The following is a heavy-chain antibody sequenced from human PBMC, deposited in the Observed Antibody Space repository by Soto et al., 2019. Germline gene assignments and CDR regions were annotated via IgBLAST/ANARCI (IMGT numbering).Heavy chain of an antibody. CDR3: ALHDWFYP. CDR2: IYSGGST. V-gene: IGHV3-53*01. Sequence: HPGGSLRLSCAASGFQVSSHYMSWVRQAPGKGLEWVSVIYSGGSTYYAESVKGRFTISRDNSKNTIYLQMNSLRVEDTSVYYCALHDWFYPWGQGTLVPVSS. CDR1: GFQVSSHY. J-gene: IGHJ5*02.